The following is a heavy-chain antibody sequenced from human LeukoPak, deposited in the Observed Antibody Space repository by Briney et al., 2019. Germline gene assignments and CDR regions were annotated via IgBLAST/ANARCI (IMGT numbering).Heavy chain of an antibody. CDR3: ASSTGDPPYDAFDT. J-gene: IGHJ3*02. CDR2: ISYSGST. Sequence: SSETLSLTCTVSGGSIRSHYWSCIRQPPGKGLEWIGYISYSGSTDYNPSLKSRVTISGDTSKNQLSLKVSSVTAADTAVYYCASSTGDPPYDAFDTWGQGTMVTVSS. V-gene: IGHV4-59*08. D-gene: IGHD7-27*01. CDR1: GGSIRSHY.